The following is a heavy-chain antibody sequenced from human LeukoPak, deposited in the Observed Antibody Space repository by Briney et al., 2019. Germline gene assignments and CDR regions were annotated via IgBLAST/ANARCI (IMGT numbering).Heavy chain of an antibody. Sequence: GGSLRLSCAASGFTFSSYTMNWVRQAPGKGLEWVSSISSSSSFIYYADSVKGRFTISRDNAKNSLSLQMNTLRAEDTAVYYCARDVRVDSWGQGTLVTVSS. CDR1: GFTFSSYT. CDR3: ARDVRVDS. D-gene: IGHD2/OR15-2a*01. J-gene: IGHJ4*02. V-gene: IGHV3-21*01. CDR2: ISSSSSFI.